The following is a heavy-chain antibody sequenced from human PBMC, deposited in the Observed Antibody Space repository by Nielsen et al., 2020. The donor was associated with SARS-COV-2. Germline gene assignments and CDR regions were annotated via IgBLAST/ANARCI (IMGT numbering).Heavy chain of an antibody. V-gene: IGHV3-30*18. CDR2: ISYDGSNK. CDR3: AKSPGLDY. CDR1: GFTFSSYG. J-gene: IGHJ4*02. Sequence: GGSLRLSCAASGFTFSSYGMHWVRQAPGKGLEWVAVISYDGSNKYYADSVKGRFTISRDNSKNTLYLQMNSLRAEDTAVYYCAKSPGLDYWGQGTLVTVSS.